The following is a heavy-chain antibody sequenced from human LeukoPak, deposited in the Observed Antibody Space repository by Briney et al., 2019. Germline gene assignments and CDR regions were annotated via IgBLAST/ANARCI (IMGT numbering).Heavy chain of an antibody. V-gene: IGHV1-2*02. J-gene: IGHJ6*03. CDR3: ARGKKIIARPNYFFFMDV. D-gene: IGHD6-6*01. CDR1: EHTFSGYY. CDR2: ISPNGDDS. Sequence: ASVKVSCKASEHTFSGYYIQWVRQAPGQGLEWLGWISPNGDDSDYAQKFQGRVTMTRDTYISTAYMELRTLRSDDTAVYYCARGKKIIARPNYFFFMDVWGKGTTVTVSS.